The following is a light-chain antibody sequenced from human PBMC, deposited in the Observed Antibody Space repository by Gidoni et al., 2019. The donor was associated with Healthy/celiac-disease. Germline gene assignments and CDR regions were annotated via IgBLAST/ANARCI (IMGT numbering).Light chain of an antibody. CDR1: SSDVGGYNY. Sequence: QSALTHPAPVSGAPGPPITISCTGTSSDVGGYNYVSWYQQHPGKAPKLMIYDVSNRPSGVSNRFSGSKSGNTASLTISGLQAEDEADYYCSSYTSSSTYVFGTGTKVTVL. J-gene: IGLJ1*01. CDR3: SSYTSSSTYV. V-gene: IGLV2-14*03. CDR2: DVS.